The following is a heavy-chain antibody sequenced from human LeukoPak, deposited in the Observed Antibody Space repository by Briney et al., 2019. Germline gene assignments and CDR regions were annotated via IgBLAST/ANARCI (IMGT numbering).Heavy chain of an antibody. CDR1: GGSISSYY. J-gene: IGHJ4*02. D-gene: IGHD6-13*01. Sequence: PSETLSLTWTVSGGSISSYYWSWIRQPPGKGQEWIGYIYYSGSTNYNPSLKSRVTISVDTSKNQFSLKLSSVTAADTAVYYCARGVAAAGFFDYWGQGTLVTVSS. CDR2: IYYSGST. V-gene: IGHV4-59*01. CDR3: ARGVAAAGFFDY.